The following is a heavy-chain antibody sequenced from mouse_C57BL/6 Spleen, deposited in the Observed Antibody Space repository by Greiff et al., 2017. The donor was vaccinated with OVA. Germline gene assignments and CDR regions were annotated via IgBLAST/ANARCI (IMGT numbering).Heavy chain of an antibody. V-gene: IGHV1-55*01. D-gene: IGHD1-1*01. CDR2: VYPGSGST. J-gene: IGHJ4*01. CDR1: GYTFTSYW. Sequence: QVQLQQPGAELVKPGASVKMSCKASGYTFTSYWITWVKQRPGQGLEWIGDVYPGSGSTNYNEKFKSKATLTVDTSSSTAYMQLSSLTSEDSAVYYCARRGNYYGLYAMDYWGQGTSVTVSS. CDR3: ARRGNYYGLYAMDY.